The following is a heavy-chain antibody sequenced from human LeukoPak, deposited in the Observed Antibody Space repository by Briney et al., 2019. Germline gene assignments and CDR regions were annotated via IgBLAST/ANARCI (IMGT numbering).Heavy chain of an antibody. CDR1: KFSISYYW. Sequence: EGSLRLSCAASKFSISYYWMTWVRQAPGKGLEWVANIKGDGSVTHYVDSVKGRFTISRDNAKNSLYLHMNNLRAEDTALYYCAREAGDSSGWSDWGQGTLVTVSS. CDR2: IKGDGSVT. D-gene: IGHD6-19*01. CDR3: AREAGDSSGWSD. J-gene: IGHJ4*02. V-gene: IGHV3-7*01.